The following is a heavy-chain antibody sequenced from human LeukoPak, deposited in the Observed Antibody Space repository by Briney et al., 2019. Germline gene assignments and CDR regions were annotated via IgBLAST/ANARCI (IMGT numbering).Heavy chain of an antibody. V-gene: IGHV3-74*01. CDR3: ARVIAAAEDFDY. J-gene: IGHJ4*02. CDR1: GFTFSSYW. D-gene: IGHD6-13*01. CDR2: INSDGSST. Sequence: GGSLRLSCAASGFTFSSYWMPWAGQAPGKGLGWFSRINSDGSSTSYADSVKGRFTISRDNAKNTLYLQMNSLRAEDTAVYYCARVIAAAEDFDYWGQGTLVTVSS.